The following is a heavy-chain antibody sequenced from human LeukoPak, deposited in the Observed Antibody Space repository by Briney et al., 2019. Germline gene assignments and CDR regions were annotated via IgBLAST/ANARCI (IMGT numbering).Heavy chain of an antibody. CDR1: GYTFDNFY. J-gene: IGHJ4*02. Sequence: GASVKVSCKASGYTFDNFYIHWVRQAPGQGSEWMGWINGNDGSTNYALKFQGRVTMTRVTAISTVYMDLSGLRPDDTAIYYCARDEGSTYNQLDYWGQGTLVTVSS. D-gene: IGHD1-14*01. CDR2: INGNDGST. V-gene: IGHV1-2*02. CDR3: ARDEGSTYNQLDY.